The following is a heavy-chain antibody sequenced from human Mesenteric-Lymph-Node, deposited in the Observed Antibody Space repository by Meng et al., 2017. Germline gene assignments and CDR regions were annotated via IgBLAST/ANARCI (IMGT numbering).Heavy chain of an antibody. Sequence: ASVKVSCKASGYTFTAYYMHWVRQAPGQGLEWMGRINPYSGATNYAQNFQGRVTMTRDTSISTAYMELSSLRSEDTAVYYCARGQYSSGWYKSDYWGQGTLVNVSS. CDR2: INPYSGAT. V-gene: IGHV1-2*06. D-gene: IGHD6-19*01. CDR3: ARGQYSSGWYKSDY. CDR1: GYTFTAYY. J-gene: IGHJ4*02.